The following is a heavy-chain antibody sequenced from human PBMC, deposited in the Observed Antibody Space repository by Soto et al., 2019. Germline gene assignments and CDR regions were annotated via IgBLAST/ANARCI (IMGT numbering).Heavy chain of an antibody. CDR2: ISYDGSNK. J-gene: IGHJ4*02. Sequence: GGSLRLSCAASGFTFSSYGMHWVRQAPGKGLEWVAVISYDGSNKYYADSVKGRFTISRDNSKNTLYLQMNSLRAEDTAVYYCAKLVGPNSDYYDSSGYPGVDYWGQGTLVTVSS. D-gene: IGHD3-22*01. V-gene: IGHV3-30*18. CDR1: GFTFSSYG. CDR3: AKLVGPNSDYYDSSGYPGVDY.